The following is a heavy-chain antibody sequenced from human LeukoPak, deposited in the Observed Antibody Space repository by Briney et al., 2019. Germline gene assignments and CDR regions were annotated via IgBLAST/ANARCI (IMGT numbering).Heavy chain of an antibody. V-gene: IGHV1-18*01. Sequence: GASVKVSCKASDYPFTSYGISCVRQAPGQGLEWMGWINSHNSNTNYAQNLQDRVSMTTDTSTSTAFMELRGLRSDDTAVYYCATVSISLVRGTVITATFDYWGQGTLVTVSS. CDR1: DYPFTSYG. D-gene: IGHD3-10*01. J-gene: IGHJ4*02. CDR3: ATVSISLVRGTVITATFDY. CDR2: INSHNSNT.